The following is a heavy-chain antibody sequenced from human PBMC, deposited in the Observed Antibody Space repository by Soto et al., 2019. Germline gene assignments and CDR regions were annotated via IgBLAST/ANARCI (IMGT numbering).Heavy chain of an antibody. CDR1: GFTFSNYA. V-gene: IGHV3-23*01. D-gene: IGHD3-10*01. J-gene: IGHJ4*02. CDR3: AKDYFDSGSFYWIFDF. CDR2: ITGSGVTI. Sequence: EVQLLESGGGSVQPGGSLRLSCTASGFTFSNYAISWVRQAPGKGLEWVSGITGSGVTIYYADSVKGWFTISRDNSKNTLYLQMKSMRAEDTAIYYCAKDYFDSGSFYWIFDFGGQGTLVTVSS.